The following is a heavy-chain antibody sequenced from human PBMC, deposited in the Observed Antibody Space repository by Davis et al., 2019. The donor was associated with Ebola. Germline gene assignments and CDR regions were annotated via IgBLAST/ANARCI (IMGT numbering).Heavy chain of an antibody. J-gene: IGHJ4*02. CDR1: GFTFSNYW. Sequence: PGGSLRLSCTASGFTFSNYWMNWVRQAPGKGLEWVANIKQDGSEKYYANSVKGRFTISRDNSKNTLYLQMNSLRAEDTAVYYCAREPLTGIELDYWGQGTLVTVSS. CDR2: IKQDGSEK. D-gene: IGHD7-27*01. V-gene: IGHV3-7*01. CDR3: AREPLTGIELDY.